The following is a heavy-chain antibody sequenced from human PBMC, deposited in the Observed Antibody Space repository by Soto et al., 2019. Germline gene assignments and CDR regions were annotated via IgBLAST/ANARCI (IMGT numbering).Heavy chain of an antibody. D-gene: IGHD1-26*01. Sequence: GASVKVSCKASGGTFSSYAISWVRQAPGQGLEWMGGIIPIFGTANYAQKFQGRVTITADESTSTAYMELSSLRSEDTAVYYCASLVGATLDDAFDIWGQGTMVTVSS. CDR1: GGTFSSYA. J-gene: IGHJ3*02. V-gene: IGHV1-69*01. CDR2: IIPIFGTA. CDR3: ASLVGATLDDAFDI.